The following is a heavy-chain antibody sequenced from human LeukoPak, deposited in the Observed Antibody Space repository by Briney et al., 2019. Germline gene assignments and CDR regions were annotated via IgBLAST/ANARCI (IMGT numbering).Heavy chain of an antibody. V-gene: IGHV3-21*06. CDR3: ARVSTAVSLAIDY. D-gene: IGHD6-13*01. J-gene: IGHJ4*02. CDR2: ISSSSTYI. Sequence: GGSLRLSCAASGFTFSDYNMNWVRQAPGKGLEWVSVISSSSTYIYYADSVKGRFTISRDNAKNSLYLQMDSLRAEDTAVYYCARVSTAVSLAIDYWGQGTLVTVST. CDR1: GFTFSDYN.